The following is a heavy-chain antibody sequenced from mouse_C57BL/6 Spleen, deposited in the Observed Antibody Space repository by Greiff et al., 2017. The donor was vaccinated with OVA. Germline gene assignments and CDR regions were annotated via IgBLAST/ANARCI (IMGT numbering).Heavy chain of an antibody. CDR3: ARNSNYDAMDY. V-gene: IGHV2-2*01. D-gene: IGHD2-5*01. CDR2: IWSGGST. J-gene: IGHJ4*01. Sequence: VMLVESGPGLVQPSQNLSITCTVSGFSLTSYGVHWVRQSPGKGLEWLGVIWSGGSTDYNAAFISRLSISKDNSKSQVFFKMNSLQADDTAIYYCARNSNYDAMDYWGQGTSVTVSS. CDR1: GFSLTSYG.